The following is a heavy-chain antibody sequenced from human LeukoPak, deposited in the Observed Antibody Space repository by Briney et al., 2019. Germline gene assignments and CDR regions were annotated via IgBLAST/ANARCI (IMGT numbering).Heavy chain of an antibody. J-gene: IGHJ3*02. Sequence: GGSLRLSCAASGFTFSSYSMNWVRQAPGKGLEWASYISSSSSTIYYADSVKGRFTISRDNAKNSLYLQMNSLRAEDTAVYYCARWERWLQFDAFDIWGQGTMVTVSS. V-gene: IGHV3-48*04. CDR2: ISSSSSTI. CDR3: ARWERWLQFDAFDI. CDR1: GFTFSSYS. D-gene: IGHD5-24*01.